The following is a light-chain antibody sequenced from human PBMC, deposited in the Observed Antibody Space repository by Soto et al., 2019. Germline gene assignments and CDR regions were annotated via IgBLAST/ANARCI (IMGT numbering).Light chain of an antibody. V-gene: IGLV2-8*01. J-gene: IGLJ2*01. Sequence: QSALTQPPSAPGSPGQSVTISCTGTSSDVGGYNYVSWYQQHPGKAPKLMIYEVSKRPSGVPDRFSGSKSGNTASLTVSGLQAGDEADYYCSSYAGSNNLVFGGGTKLTVL. CDR1: SSDVGGYNY. CDR3: SSYAGSNNLV. CDR2: EVS.